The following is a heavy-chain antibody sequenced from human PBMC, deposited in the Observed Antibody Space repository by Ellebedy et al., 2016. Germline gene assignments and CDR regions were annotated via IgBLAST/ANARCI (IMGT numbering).Heavy chain of an antibody. CDR2: IDPSDSYT. CDR1: GYSFTSYW. J-gene: IGHJ6*02. Sequence: GESLKISCKGSGYSFTSYWISWVRQMPGKGLEWMGRIDPSDSYTNYSPSFQGHVTISADKSITTAYLQWSSLKASDTAMYYCARQTPLVLRDPYGMDVWGQGTTVTVSS. V-gene: IGHV5-10-1*01. D-gene: IGHD5/OR15-5a*01. CDR3: ARQTPLVLRDPYGMDV.